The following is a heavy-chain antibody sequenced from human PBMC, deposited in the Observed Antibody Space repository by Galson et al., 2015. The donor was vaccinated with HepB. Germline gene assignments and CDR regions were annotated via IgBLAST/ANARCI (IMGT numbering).Heavy chain of an antibody. Sequence: SVKVSCKASGYTFTSYYMHWVRQAPGQGLEWMGIINPSGGSTSYAQKFQGRVTMTRDTSTSTVYMELSSLRSEDTAVYYCARVHYDFWSDQNWFDPWGQGTLVTVSS. J-gene: IGHJ5*02. CDR3: ARVHYDFWSDQNWFDP. D-gene: IGHD3-3*01. CDR1: GYTFTSYY. V-gene: IGHV1-46*01. CDR2: INPSGGST.